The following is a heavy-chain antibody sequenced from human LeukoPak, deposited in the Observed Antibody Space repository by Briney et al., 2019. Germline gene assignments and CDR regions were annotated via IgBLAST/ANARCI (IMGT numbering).Heavy chain of an antibody. CDR1: GGSISSYY. CDR3: ARGPYSSSYYYFDS. D-gene: IGHD6-13*01. CDR2: IYSSGST. Sequence: SETLSLTCTVSGGSISSYYWSWIRQPAGKGLEWIGRIYSSGSTCYNPSVKSRVTMSVDTSKNQFSLKLSSVTAADTAVYYCARGPYSSSYYYFDSWGQGTLVTVSS. J-gene: IGHJ4*02. V-gene: IGHV4-4*07.